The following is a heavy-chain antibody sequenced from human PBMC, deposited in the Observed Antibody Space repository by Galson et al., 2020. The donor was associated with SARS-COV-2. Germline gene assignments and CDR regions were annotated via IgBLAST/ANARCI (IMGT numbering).Heavy chain of an antibody. CDR1: GFTFSSYA. V-gene: IGHV3-23*01. CDR3: AKDQDIVVVPAVGAFDI. J-gene: IGHJ3*02. Sequence: GESLKISCAASGFTFSSYAMSWVRQAPGKGLEWVSAISGSGGSTYYADSVKGRFTISRDNSKNTLYLQMNSLRAEDTAVYYCAKDQDIVVVPAVGAFDIWGQGTMVTGSS. CDR2: ISGSGGST. D-gene: IGHD2-2*01.